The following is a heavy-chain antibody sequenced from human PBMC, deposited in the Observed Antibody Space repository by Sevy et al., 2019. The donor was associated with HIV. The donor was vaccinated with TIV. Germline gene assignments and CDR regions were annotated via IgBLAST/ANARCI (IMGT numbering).Heavy chain of an antibody. J-gene: IGHJ6*03. Sequence: GGSLRLSCAASGFTFSSYGMYWVRQAPGKGLEWVAVIWYDGSNKYYADSVKGRFTISRDNSKNTLYLQMNSLRAEDTAVYYCAKVGTRSGWYSYYYYYMDVWGKGTTVTVSS. CDR1: GFTFSSYG. V-gene: IGHV3-33*06. CDR3: AKVGTRSGWYSYYYYYMDV. D-gene: IGHD6-19*01. CDR2: IWYDGSNK.